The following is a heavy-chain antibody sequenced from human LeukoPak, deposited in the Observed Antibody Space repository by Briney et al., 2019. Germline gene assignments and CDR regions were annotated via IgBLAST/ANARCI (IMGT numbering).Heavy chain of an antibody. CDR3: ARVTGYMTEDYFDY. CDR1: GGSISSYY. D-gene: IGHD3-9*01. CDR2: IYYSGST. V-gene: IGHV4-59*01. J-gene: IGHJ4*02. Sequence: IPSETLSLTCTVSGGSISSYYWSWIRQPPGKGLEWIGYIYYSGSTNYNPSLKSRVTISVDTSKNQFSLKLSSVTAADTAVYYCARVTGYMTEDYFDYWGQGTLVTVSS.